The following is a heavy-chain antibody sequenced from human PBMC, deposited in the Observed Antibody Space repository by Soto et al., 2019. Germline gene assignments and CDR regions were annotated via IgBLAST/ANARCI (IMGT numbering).Heavy chain of an antibody. CDR2: ISGNGDT. CDR1: GLTINNYA. J-gene: IGHJ4*02. Sequence: DVPLLESGGGSVQPGGSLRLSCEASGLTINNYAMSWVRQAPGAGLEWVSSISGNGDTYYADSVKGRFTISRDTSKNTLSLQMTSLRAEDTAVYYCAKELERHFDFHSWGQGTLVIVS. V-gene: IGHV3-23*01. D-gene: IGHD1-1*01. CDR3: AKELERHFDFHS.